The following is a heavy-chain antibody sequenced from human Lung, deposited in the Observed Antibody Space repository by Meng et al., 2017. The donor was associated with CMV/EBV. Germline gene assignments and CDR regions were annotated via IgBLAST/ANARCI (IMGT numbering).Heavy chain of an antibody. CDR1: FASYD. CDR2: MNPNSGQT. J-gene: IGHJ5*02. CDR3: ARTQSYYGSGTYNWFDP. Sequence: FASYDISWVRQATGQGLEWMGWMNPNSGQTGYAKKFQGRVSFTRNTSMRTAYMELSSLRSEDTAVYFCARTQSYYGSGTYNWFDPWGQGTLVTVSS. V-gene: IGHV1-8*01. D-gene: IGHD3-10*01.